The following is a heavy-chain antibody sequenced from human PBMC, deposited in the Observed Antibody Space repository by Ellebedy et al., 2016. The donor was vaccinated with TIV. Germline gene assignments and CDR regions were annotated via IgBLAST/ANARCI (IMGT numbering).Heavy chain of an antibody. J-gene: IGHJ6*02. CDR2: ISGSGANT. V-gene: IGHV3-23*01. D-gene: IGHD6-13*01. CDR1: GFTFNSYA. CDR3: AKRAAAAGSSDYYGMDV. Sequence: GESLKISCAASGFTFNSYALIWVRQAPGKGLEWVSSISGSGANTYYADSVKGRFTISRDNSKNTVYLQMNSLRAEDTAVYYCAKRAAAAGSSDYYGMDVWGQGTTVTVAS.